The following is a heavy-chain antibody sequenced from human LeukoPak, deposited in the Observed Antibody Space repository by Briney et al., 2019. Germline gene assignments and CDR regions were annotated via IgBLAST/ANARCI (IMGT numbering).Heavy chain of an antibody. CDR1: GFTFSSYA. CDR2: ISGYGGSI. V-gene: IGHV3-23*01. Sequence: GGSLRLSCAASGFTFSSYAMSWVRQAPGGGLEWVSVISGYGGSIHYADSVKGRFTISRDNAKNSLYLQMNSLRAEDTAVYYCAYGSGSYKVWGQGTLVTVSS. CDR3: AYGSGSYKV. J-gene: IGHJ4*02. D-gene: IGHD3-10*01.